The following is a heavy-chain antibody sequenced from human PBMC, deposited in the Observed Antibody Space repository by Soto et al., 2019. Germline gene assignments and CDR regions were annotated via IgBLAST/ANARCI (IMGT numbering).Heavy chain of an antibody. CDR2: ISSDGSYA. Sequence: PGGSLRLSCAASGFTFSHYWMYWVRQAPGKGLVCVSRISSDGSYASYADSVKGRFTISRDNAKSTLYLQMNSLRAEDTAVYYCARGLEGYSYGRDYFDYWGQGTLVTVSS. V-gene: IGHV3-74*01. J-gene: IGHJ4*02. CDR3: ARGLEGYSYGRDYFDY. D-gene: IGHD5-18*01. CDR1: GFTFSHYW.